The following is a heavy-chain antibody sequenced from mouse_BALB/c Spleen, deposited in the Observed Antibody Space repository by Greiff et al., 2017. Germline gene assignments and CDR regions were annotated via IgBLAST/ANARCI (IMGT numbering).Heavy chain of an antibody. CDR2: INPSNGGT. J-gene: IGHJ3*01. CDR1: GYTFTSYY. V-gene: IGHV1S81*02. D-gene: IGHD1-1*01. CDR3: TKGHYYGSPWFAY. Sequence: QVQLKQSGAELVKPGASVKLSCKASGYTFTSYYMYWVKQRPGQGLEWIGEINPSNGGTNFNEKFKSKATLTVDKSSSTAYMQLSSLTSEDSAVYYCTKGHYYGSPWFAYWGQGTLVTVSA.